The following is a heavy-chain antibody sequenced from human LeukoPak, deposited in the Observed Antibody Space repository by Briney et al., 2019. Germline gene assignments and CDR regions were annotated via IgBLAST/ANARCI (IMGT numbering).Heavy chain of an antibody. CDR3: ARDLGGSSGY. V-gene: IGHV1-69*05. CDR2: IIPIFGTA. CDR1: GGTFSSYA. J-gene: IGHJ4*02. D-gene: IGHD2-15*01. Sequence: GASVKASCKASGGTFSSYAISWVRQAPGQGLEWMGRIIPIFGTANYAQKFQGRVTITTDESTSTAYMELSSLRSEDTAVYYCARDLGGSSGYWGQGTLVTVSS.